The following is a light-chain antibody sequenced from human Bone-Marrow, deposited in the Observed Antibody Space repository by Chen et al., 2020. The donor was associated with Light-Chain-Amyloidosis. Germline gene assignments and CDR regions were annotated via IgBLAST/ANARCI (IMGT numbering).Light chain of an antibody. J-gene: IGLJ2*01. V-gene: IGLV3-25*03. CDR3: QSADSSGTYEVI. CDR1: DLPTKY. Sequence: SYELTQPPSVSVSPGQTARITCSGDDLPTKYAYWYQQKPGQAPVLVIHRDTERPSGISERFSGSCSGTTATLTISGVQAEDDADYHCQSADSSGTYEVIFGGGTKLTVL. CDR2: RDT.